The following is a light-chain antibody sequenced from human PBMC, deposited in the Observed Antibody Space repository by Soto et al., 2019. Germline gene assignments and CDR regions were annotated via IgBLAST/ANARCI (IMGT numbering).Light chain of an antibody. V-gene: IGKV3-20*01. J-gene: IGKJ2*01. CDR3: HQHGSSPFT. CDR1: QSVSNNY. CDR2: GAS. Sequence: EIVLTQSPGTLSLSPGERATLSCRASQSVSNNYLAWYQQKPGQAPRLLIYGASNRATGIPDRFSGSGSGTDFTLTISRLEPEDFALYYCHQHGSSPFTFGQGTRLEIK.